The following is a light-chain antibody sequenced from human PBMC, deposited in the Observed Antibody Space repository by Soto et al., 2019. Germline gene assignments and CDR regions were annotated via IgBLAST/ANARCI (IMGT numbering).Light chain of an antibody. CDR1: QSVSGN. J-gene: IGKJ1*01. CDR2: GAV. CDR3: QQYNGWLWT. Sequence: EIVMTQSPATLSASPRERVTLSCRVSQSVSGNLAWYQQKPGQAPRLLIYGAVTRATGIPARFSGRGSGTEFTLTITSLQSEDFAVYFCQQYNGWLWTFGQGTKVEI. V-gene: IGKV3D-15*01.